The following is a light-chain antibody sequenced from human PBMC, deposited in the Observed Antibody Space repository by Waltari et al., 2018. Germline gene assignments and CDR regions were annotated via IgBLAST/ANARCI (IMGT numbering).Light chain of an antibody. J-gene: IGLJ3*02. CDR2: VNSDGSH. V-gene: IGLV4-69*02. CDR3: QTWGTGIGV. CDR1: SGPSNNA. Sequence: QLVLTHSPSASASLGASVTLPCTLSSGPSNNAIPCHQQQPEKGPRYLMRVNSDGSHNKGDGIPDRFSGSSSGAERYLTISSLQSEDEADYYCQTWGTGIGVFGGGTKLTVL.